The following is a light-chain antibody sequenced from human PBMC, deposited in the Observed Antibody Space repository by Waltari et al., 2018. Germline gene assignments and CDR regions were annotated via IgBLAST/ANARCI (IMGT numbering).Light chain of an antibody. CDR2: DLS. Sequence: QSALTQPASVSGSPGQSISISCIGTSSDIGTFNLFSWYLQYPGTAPKLLIYDLSQRPSGVSNRFSGSKSGNTASLTISGLQAEDEAIYYCCSYAGSRTWVFGGGAKLTVL. V-gene: IGLV2-23*02. CDR3: CSYAGSRTWV. CDR1: SSDIGTFNL. J-gene: IGLJ3*02.